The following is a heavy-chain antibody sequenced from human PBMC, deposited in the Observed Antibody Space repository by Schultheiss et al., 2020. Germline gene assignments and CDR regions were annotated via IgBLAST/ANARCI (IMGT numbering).Heavy chain of an antibody. CDR1: GYSISSGYY. V-gene: IGHV4-38-2*02. Sequence: SETLSLTCTVSGYSISSGYYWGWIRQPPGKGLEWIGSIYHSGSTYYNPSLKSRVTISVDTSKNQFSLKLSSVTAADTAVYYCAREIGDSSGYHYDYWGQGTLVTVSS. J-gene: IGHJ4*02. CDR2: IYHSGST. CDR3: AREIGDSSGYHYDY. D-gene: IGHD3-22*01.